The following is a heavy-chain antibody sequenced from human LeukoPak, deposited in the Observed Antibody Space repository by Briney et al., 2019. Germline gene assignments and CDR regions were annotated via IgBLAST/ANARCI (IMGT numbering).Heavy chain of an antibody. Sequence: SVKVSCKASGGTFSSYAISWVRQAPGQGLEWMGRIIPILHITHDAQKFQGRVTITADRSTSTAYMELSRLRSDDTAVYYCARVGCGGDCPLDYWGQGTLVTVSS. CDR3: ARVGCGGDCPLDY. CDR1: GGTFSSYA. D-gene: IGHD2-21*02. J-gene: IGHJ4*02. CDR2: IIPILHIT. V-gene: IGHV1-69*04.